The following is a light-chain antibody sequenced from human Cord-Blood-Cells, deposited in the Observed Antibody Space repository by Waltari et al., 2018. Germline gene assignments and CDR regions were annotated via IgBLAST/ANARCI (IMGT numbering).Light chain of an antibody. CDR1: QSVSSSY. CDR3: QQDRRSPGT. Sequence: VLTQSPGTLFLSPGEIATLPCRASQSVSSSYLAWYQQKAGHAPRLHIYGASSRATGIPARFRGSGSGTDFTLPISRLEPEALGVYYCQQDRRSPGTFGQGTKVEIK. CDR2: GAS. J-gene: IGKJ1*01. V-gene: IGKV3-20*01.